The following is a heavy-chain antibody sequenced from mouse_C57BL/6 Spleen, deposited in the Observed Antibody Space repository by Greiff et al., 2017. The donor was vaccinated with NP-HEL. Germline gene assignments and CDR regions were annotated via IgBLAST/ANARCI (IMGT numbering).Heavy chain of an antibody. V-gene: IGHV5-4*03. J-gene: IGHJ4*01. CDR3: ARASYSNYAMDY. Sequence: EVKLMESGGGLVKPGGSLKLSCAASGFTFSSYAMSWVRQTPEKRLEWVATISDGGSYTYYPDNVKGRFTFSRDNAKNNLYLQMSHLKYEDTAMYYCARASYSNYAMDYWGQGTSVTVSS. CDR2: ISDGGSYT. CDR1: GFTFSSYA. D-gene: IGHD2-5*01.